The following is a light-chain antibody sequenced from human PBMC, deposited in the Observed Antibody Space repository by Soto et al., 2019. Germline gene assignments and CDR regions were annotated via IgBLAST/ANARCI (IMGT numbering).Light chain of an antibody. CDR2: DVS. V-gene: IGLV2-14*01. CDR3: CSYTTSNTRQIV. J-gene: IGLJ1*01. CDR1: SSDVGGYNY. Sequence: QSVLTQPASVSGSPGQSITISCTGTSSDVGGYNYVSWYQKHPGKAPKFMIYDVSNRPSGGSNRFSGSKSGNTASLTISGLHADDEADHYCCSYTTSNTRQIVFGTGTKVTVL.